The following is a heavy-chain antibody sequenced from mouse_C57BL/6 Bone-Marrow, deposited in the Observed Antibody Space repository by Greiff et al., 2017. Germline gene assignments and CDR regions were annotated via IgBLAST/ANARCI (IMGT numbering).Heavy chain of an antibody. CDR2: IDPANGDT. D-gene: IGHD1-1*01. Sequence: EVQLKESGAELVRPGASVKLSCTASGFNIKDDYMHWVKQRPEQGLEWIGWIDPANGDTEYASKFQGKATITADTSSNTAYLQLSSLTSEDTAVYYCTHYYYGSYYFAYWGQGTTLTVSS. V-gene: IGHV14-4*01. CDR1: GFNIKDDY. CDR3: THYYYGSYYFAY. J-gene: IGHJ2*01.